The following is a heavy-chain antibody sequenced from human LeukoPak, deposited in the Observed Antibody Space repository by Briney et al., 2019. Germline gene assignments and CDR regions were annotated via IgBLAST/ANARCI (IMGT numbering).Heavy chain of an antibody. D-gene: IGHD2-15*01. Sequence: GGSLRLSCETAGFTFSSYVMHWVRRTPGKGLVWVSRISHDGIISYADSVKGRFTISRDNAKNTLILQMNSLRVEDTAVYFCAREDGYCSGGNCYSYFDSWGQGTLVTVSS. CDR3: AREDGYCSGGNCYSYFDS. V-gene: IGHV3-74*01. J-gene: IGHJ4*02. CDR1: GFTFSSYV. CDR2: ISHDGII.